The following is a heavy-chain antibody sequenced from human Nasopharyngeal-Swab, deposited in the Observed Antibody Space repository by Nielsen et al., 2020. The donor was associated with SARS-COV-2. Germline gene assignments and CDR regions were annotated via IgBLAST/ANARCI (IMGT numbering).Heavy chain of an antibody. CDR1: GGSISSGGYY. CDR3: ARVVRQLAQNYYYYGMDV. J-gene: IGHJ6*02. Sequence: SETLSLTCTVSGGSISSGGYYWSWIRQHPGKGLEWIGYIYYSGSTYYNPSLKSRVTISVDTSKNQFSLKLSSVTAADTAVYYCARVVRQLAQNYYYYGMDVWGQGTTVTVSS. CDR2: IYYSGST. D-gene: IGHD6-13*01. V-gene: IGHV4-31*03.